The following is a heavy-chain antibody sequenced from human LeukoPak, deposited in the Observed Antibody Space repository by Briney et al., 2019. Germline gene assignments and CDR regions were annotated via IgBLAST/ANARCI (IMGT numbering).Heavy chain of an antibody. CDR2: MSGSGDTT. V-gene: IGHV3-23*01. Sequence: PGGSLRLSCAASGLDFNDFAMTWVRQAPGKGLEWVSSMSGSGDTTQYAPSVKGRFTISRDNAKKTLYLEMNSLRVEDTAVYYCAKAGIAVAGPPKLFDYWGQGTLVTVSS. CDR3: AKAGIAVAGPPKLFDY. D-gene: IGHD6-19*01. CDR1: GLDFNDFA. J-gene: IGHJ4*02.